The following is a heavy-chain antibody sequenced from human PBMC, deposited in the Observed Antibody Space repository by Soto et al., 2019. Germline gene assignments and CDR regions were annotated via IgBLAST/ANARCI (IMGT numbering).Heavy chain of an antibody. CDR3: ATVAGTGYFDY. Sequence: QVQLVQSGAEVKKPGASVKVSCRASGYTFTSYGISWVRQAPGQGLEWMGWISAYNGNTNYAQKLQGRVTITADKSTSTAYMELSSPRSDDTAVYYCATVAGTGYFDYCGQGTLVTVSS. D-gene: IGHD6-19*01. CDR2: ISAYNGNT. V-gene: IGHV1-18*04. J-gene: IGHJ4*02. CDR1: GYTFTSYG.